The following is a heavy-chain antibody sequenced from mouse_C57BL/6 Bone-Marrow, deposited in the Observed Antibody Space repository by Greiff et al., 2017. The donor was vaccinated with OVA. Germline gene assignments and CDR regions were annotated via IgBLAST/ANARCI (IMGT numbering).Heavy chain of an antibody. Sequence: VQLQQSGPELVKPGASVKISCTASGYTFTDYYINWVKQRPGQGLEWLGWIYPGSGTTKYTEMFSGKATLTVDTSSSTAYMQISSLTSEDYAVYFCAGGGNYAMEYWGQGTSVTVSS. D-gene: IGHD1-1*02. CDR2: IYPGSGTT. V-gene: IGHV1-84*01. J-gene: IGHJ4*01. CDR1: GYTFTDYY. CDR3: AGGGNYAMEY.